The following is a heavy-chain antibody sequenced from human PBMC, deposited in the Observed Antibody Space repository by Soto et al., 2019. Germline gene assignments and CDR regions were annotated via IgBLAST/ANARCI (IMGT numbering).Heavy chain of an antibody. Sequence: EMQLVQSGAEVKKPGESLKISCKASGYSFSHDWIGWVRQMPGKGLEWMGIIYPSDSDTRYSPSFEGRVTISADKSINTAYLQWSSLKASDTAMYYCARLMVVATPAGWYDPWGQGTLVTVSS. CDR3: ARLMVVATPAGWYDP. J-gene: IGHJ5*02. CDR2: IYPSDSDT. D-gene: IGHD2-15*01. V-gene: IGHV5-51*01. CDR1: GYSFSHDW.